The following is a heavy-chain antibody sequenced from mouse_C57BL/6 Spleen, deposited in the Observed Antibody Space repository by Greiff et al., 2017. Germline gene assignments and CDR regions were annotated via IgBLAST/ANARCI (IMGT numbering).Heavy chain of an antibody. CDR2: IKPGSGGT. Sequence: VPLQQSGAELVRPGTSVKVSCKASGYAFTNYLIEWVKQRPGQGLEWIGVIKPGSGGTNYNEKFKGKATLTADKSSSTAYMQLSSLTSEDSAVYCCARDGNDWFAYWGQGTLVTVSA. D-gene: IGHD2-1*01. V-gene: IGHV1-54*01. CDR1: GYAFTNYL. J-gene: IGHJ3*01. CDR3: ARDGNDWFAY.